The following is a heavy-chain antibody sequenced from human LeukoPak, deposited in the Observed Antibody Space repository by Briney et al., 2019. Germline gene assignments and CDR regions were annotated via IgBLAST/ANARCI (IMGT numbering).Heavy chain of an antibody. D-gene: IGHD3-22*01. V-gene: IGHV1-2*02. J-gene: IGHJ4*02. CDR2: INPNSGGT. Sequence: ASVKVSCKASEYSFTDYYIHWVRQAPGQGLEWMGWINPNSGGTNSAQKFQVRITLTRDTSISTAYMELSRLRSDDTAVYYCAAGPVYDYFEFWGQGNLVTVSS. CDR1: EYSFTDYY. CDR3: AAGPVYDYFEF.